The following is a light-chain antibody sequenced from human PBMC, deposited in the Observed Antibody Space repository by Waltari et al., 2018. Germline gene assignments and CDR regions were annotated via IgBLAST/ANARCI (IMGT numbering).Light chain of an antibody. V-gene: IGKV3-15*01. CDR3: QEYNNWPPTGT. J-gene: IGKJ1*01. CDR2: GAS. Sequence: RASQSGSRHVAWYEQQPGQAARLLIYGASTRAIGITARFSGSGSGTEFTFTISSLQSEDFAVYYCQEYNNWPPTGTFGQGTKVEIK. CDR1: QSGSRH.